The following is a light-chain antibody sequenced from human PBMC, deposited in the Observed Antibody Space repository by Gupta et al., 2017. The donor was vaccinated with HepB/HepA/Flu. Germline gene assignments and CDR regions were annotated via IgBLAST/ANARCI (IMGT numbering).Light chain of an antibody. Sequence: DSVMTHSPRSLRVTAGEPAAICCRYRQSLVRSNGYHSLDWYPQKRGQSPQLLIYLDSNRADGVPDRFSGSGWGTDITLKISRVEAENVVVYYCTQALQTLFTFGQGT. CDR3: TQALQTLFT. CDR1: QSLVRSNGYHS. CDR2: LDS. V-gene: IGKV2-28*01. J-gene: IGKJ5*01.